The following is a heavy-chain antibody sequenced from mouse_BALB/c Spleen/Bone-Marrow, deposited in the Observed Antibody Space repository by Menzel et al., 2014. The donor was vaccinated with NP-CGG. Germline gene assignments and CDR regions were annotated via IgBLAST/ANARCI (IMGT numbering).Heavy chain of an antibody. CDR1: GFNIKDTY. CDR2: IDPANGNT. Sequence: EVQLQQSGAELVKPGASVKLSCTASGFNIKDTYMHWVKQRPEQGLEWIGRIDPANGNTKYDPKFQGKATITADTSSNTAYLQLSGLTSEDTAFYYCARYRLGTYFDYWGQGTTLTVSS. CDR3: ARYRLGTYFDY. J-gene: IGHJ2*01. D-gene: IGHD2-14*01. V-gene: IGHV14-3*02.